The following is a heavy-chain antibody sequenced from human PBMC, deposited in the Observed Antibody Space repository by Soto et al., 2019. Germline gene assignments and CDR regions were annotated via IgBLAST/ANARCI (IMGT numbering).Heavy chain of an antibody. V-gene: IGHV1-18*01. CDR3: ARSGAYCTSLTCLFDSF. Sequence: QAQLVQSGGEVKKPGASVKVSCRASGYTFTSYGYAWVRQAPGQGLEWMWWISAYNGDTNYAQKFQDRVTLTTDTSTTTAHMGLRNLGSVDTAVYYCARSGAYCTSLTCLFDSFWGLGTLVTVSS. CDR2: ISAYNGDT. CDR1: GYTFTSYG. J-gene: IGHJ4*02. D-gene: IGHD2-8*01.